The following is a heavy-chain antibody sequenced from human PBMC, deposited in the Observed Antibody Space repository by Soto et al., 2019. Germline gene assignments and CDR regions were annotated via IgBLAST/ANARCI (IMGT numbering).Heavy chain of an antibody. V-gene: IGHV3-23*01. Sequence: EVQLLDSGGGLVQPGVSLGLSCAASGFTFNNYAMNWVRQAPGMGLEWVATISNTGGGTYYADSVKGRFTISRDNSKNTLYLQMSSLRVEDTAVYYCAKDRLAGNFDYWGQGTQVTVSS. J-gene: IGHJ4*02. CDR1: GFTFNNYA. CDR2: ISNTGGGT. CDR3: AKDRLAGNFDY.